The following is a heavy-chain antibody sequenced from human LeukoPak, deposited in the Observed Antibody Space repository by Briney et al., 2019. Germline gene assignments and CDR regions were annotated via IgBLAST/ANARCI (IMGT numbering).Heavy chain of an antibody. CDR1: GYSISSGHY. CDR3: AREGSSAYYYYYYMDV. Sequence: PSETLSLICTVSGYSISSGHYWGWIRQPPGKGLEWSGSIYHSGSTYYNPSLKSRVTISVDTSKNQFSLKLSSVTAADTAVYYCAREGSSAYYYYYYMDVWGKGTTVTVSS. V-gene: IGHV4-38-2*02. D-gene: IGHD6-6*01. J-gene: IGHJ6*03. CDR2: IYHSGST.